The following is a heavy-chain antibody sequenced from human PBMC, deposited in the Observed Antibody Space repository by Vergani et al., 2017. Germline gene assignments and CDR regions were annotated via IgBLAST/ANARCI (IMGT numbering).Heavy chain of an antibody. CDR2: ISSSSRTI. Sequence: EVQLVESGGGLVQPGGSLRLSCAASGFTFSSYSMNWVRQAPGKGLEWVSYISSSSRTIYYADSVKGRFTISRDNAKNSLYLQMNSLRAEDTAVYYCAREAITIFGVVTDWGQGTLVTVSS. D-gene: IGHD3-3*01. CDR3: AREAITIFGVVTD. J-gene: IGHJ4*02. CDR1: GFTFSSYS. V-gene: IGHV3-48*01.